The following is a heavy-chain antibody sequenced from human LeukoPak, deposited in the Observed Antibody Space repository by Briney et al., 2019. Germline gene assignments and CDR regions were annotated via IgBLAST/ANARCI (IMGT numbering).Heavy chain of an antibody. D-gene: IGHD3-10*01. CDR3: AKVASYSRSEYGSGSFDS. CDR2: ITTSGGST. J-gene: IGHJ4*02. V-gene: IGHV3-23*01. Sequence: GGSLRLSCAASGFTFSTYAMSWVRQAPGKGLEWVSAITTSGGSTYYADSVKGRFTISRDNSKNTLYLHLDSLGAEDTAVYFCAKVASYSRSEYGSGSFDSWGQGTLITVSS. CDR1: GFTFSTYA.